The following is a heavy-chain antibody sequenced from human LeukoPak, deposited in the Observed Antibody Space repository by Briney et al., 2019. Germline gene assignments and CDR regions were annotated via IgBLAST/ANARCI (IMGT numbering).Heavy chain of an antibody. Sequence: SETLSLTCTVSGGSISSYYWSWIRQPPGKGLEWIGYIYTRGSTNYNPSLKSRVTISVDTSKNQFSLKLSSVTAADTAVYYCARRLVVPAAKYYYYYYYMDVWGKGTTVTVSS. CDR2: IYTRGST. CDR3: ARRLVVPAAKYYYYYYYMDV. CDR1: GGSISSYY. D-gene: IGHD2-2*01. J-gene: IGHJ6*03. V-gene: IGHV4-4*09.